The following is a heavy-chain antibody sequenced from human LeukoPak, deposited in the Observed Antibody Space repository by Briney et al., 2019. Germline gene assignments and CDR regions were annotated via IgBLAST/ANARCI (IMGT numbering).Heavy chain of an antibody. CDR3: ARTYYYGSGSGHYYYYGMDV. CDR1: GGTFSSYA. J-gene: IGHJ6*02. V-gene: IGHV1-69*13. CDR2: IIPIFGTA. D-gene: IGHD3-10*01. Sequence: SAKVSCKASGGTFSSYAISWVRQATGQGLEWMGGIIPIFGTANYAQKFQGSVTTTADESTSTAYMELSSLRSEDTAVYYCARTYYYGSGSGHYYYYGMDVWGQGTTVTVSS.